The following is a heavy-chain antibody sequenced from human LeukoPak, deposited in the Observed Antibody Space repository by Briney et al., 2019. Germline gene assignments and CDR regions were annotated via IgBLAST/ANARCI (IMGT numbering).Heavy chain of an antibody. D-gene: IGHD3-9*01. J-gene: IGHJ3*02. Sequence: GGSLRLSCAASGFTFSRYAMSWVRQAPGKGLEWVSAISGSGGSTYYADSVKGRFTISRDNSKNTLYLQVDSLRAEDTAVYYCVILYYDILTGYPNAFDIWGQGTMVTVCS. CDR2: ISGSGGST. CDR3: VILYYDILTGYPNAFDI. V-gene: IGHV3-23*01. CDR1: GFTFSRYA.